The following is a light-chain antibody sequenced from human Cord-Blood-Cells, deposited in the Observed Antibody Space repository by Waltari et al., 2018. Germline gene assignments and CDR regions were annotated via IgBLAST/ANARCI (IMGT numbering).Light chain of an antibody. Sequence: QSALTQPPSASGSPGQSVTISCPGTSSDVGGYNYVSWYQQHPGKAPKLMIYDVSKRPSGVPDRFSGSKSGNTASLTVSGLQAEDEADYYCSSYAGSNNFNVVFGGGTKLTVL. CDR2: DVS. CDR1: SSDVGGYNY. CDR3: SSYAGSNNFNVV. V-gene: IGLV2-8*01. J-gene: IGLJ2*01.